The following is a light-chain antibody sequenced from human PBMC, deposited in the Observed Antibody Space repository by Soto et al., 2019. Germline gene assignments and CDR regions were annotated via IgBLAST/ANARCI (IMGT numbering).Light chain of an antibody. Sequence: MTQSPLSLPVTPGEPASISFRSSQSISSWLAWYQQKPGKAPKLLIYDASSLESGVPSRFSGSGSATEFALTISSLQPDDFATYYCQQYNNYWTFGQGTKVDIK. CDR2: DAS. CDR1: QSISSW. CDR3: QQYNNYWT. J-gene: IGKJ1*01. V-gene: IGKV1-5*01.